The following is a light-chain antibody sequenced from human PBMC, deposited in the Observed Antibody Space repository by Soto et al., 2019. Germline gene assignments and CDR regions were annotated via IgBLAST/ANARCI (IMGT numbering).Light chain of an antibody. CDR3: QQTFGKTLVT. CDR2: DAP. V-gene: IGKV1-5*01. J-gene: IGKJ5*01. Sequence: TSRAGQRIRSCLAWYQQKPGKAPTLLIYDAPRLQSGVPSSFSGTGSWTDLTLTISSLQPEDFTNYYWQQTFGKTLVTIGQRTRLEI. CDR1: QRIRSC.